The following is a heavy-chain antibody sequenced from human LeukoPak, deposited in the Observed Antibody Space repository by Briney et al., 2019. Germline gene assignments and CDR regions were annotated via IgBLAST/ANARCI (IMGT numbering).Heavy chain of an antibody. CDR2: IYYSGST. V-gene: IGHV4-59*08. CDR3: ARRRVAYFDY. J-gene: IGHJ4*02. D-gene: IGHD2-15*01. CDR1: GGSISSYY. Sequence: PSETLSLTCTVSGGSISSYYWSWIRQPPGKGLEWIGYIYYSGSTNYNPSLKSRVTISVDTSKNLFSLKLSSVTAADTAVYYCARRRVAYFDYWGQGTLVTVSS.